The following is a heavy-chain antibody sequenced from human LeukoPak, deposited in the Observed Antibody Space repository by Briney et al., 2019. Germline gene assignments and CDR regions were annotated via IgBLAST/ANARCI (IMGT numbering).Heavy chain of an antibody. V-gene: IGHV3-30-3*01. D-gene: IGHD1-26*01. J-gene: IGHJ6*02. CDR3: ARDLLVGAKDYYGMDV. CDR2: ISYDGSNK. Sequence: GRSLRLSCAASGFTFGSYAMHWVRQAPGKGLEWVAVISYDGSNKYYADSVKGRFTISRDNSKNTLYLQMNSLRAEDTAVYYCARDLLVGAKDYYGMDVWGQGPTVTVSS. CDR1: GFTFGSYA.